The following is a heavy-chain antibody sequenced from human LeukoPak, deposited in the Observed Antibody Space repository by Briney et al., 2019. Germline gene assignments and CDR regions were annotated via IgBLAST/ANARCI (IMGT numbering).Heavy chain of an antibody. CDR3: ARGDYYDSSGYV. D-gene: IGHD3-22*01. V-gene: IGHV4-61*01. CDR2: IYYSGST. CDR1: GGSVSSGSYY. J-gene: IGHJ4*02. Sequence: SETLSLACTVSGGSVSSGSYYWSWIRQPPGKGLEWIGYIYYSGSTNYNPSLKSRVTISVDTSKNQFSLKLSSVTAADTAVYYCARGDYYDSSGYVWGQGTLVTVSS.